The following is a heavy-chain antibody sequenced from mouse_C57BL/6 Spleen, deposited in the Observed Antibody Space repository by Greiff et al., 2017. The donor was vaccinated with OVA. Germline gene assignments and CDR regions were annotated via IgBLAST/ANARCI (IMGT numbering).Heavy chain of an antibody. V-gene: IGHV3-1*01. CDR3: ARENYPYYFDY. CDR1: GYSITSGYD. CDR2: ISYSGST. Sequence: VQLQQSGPGMVKPSQSLSLTCTVTGYSITSGYDWHWIRHFPGNKLEWMGYISYSGSTNYNPSLKSRISITHDTSKNHFFLKLNSVTTEDTATYYCARENYPYYFDYWGQGTTLTVSS. J-gene: IGHJ2*01. D-gene: IGHD2-1*01.